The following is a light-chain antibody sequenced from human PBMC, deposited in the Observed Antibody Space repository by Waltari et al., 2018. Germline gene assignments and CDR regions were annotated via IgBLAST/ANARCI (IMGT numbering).Light chain of an antibody. V-gene: IGLV3-21*04. CDR1: NIGSYS. CDR2: YDS. CDR3: QVWHPDIDPGV. Sequence: SYVLTQPPSVSVAPGETARITCGGDNIGSYSVHWYQQQPRQAPVLVSFYDSDRPSGIPARFSGSNSGNTATLTITSVEAGDEARYYCQVWHPDIDPGVFGTGTEVTVL. J-gene: IGLJ1*01.